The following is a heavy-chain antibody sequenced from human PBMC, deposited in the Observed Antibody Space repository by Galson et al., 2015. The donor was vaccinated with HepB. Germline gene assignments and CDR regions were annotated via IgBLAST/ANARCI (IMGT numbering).Heavy chain of an antibody. Sequence: SLRLSCAASGFTFSSYAMSWVRQAPGKGLEWVSAISGSGGSTYYADSVKGRFTISRDNSKNTLYLQMNSLRAEDTAVYYCAKDPGRGYYKVYYFDYWGQGTLVTVSS. CDR2: ISGSGGST. CDR1: GFTFSSYA. J-gene: IGHJ4*02. V-gene: IGHV3-23*01. CDR3: AKDPGRGYYKVYYFDY. D-gene: IGHD3-9*01.